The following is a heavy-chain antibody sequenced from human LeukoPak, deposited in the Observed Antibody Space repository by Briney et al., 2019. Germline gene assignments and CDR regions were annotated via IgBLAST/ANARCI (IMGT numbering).Heavy chain of an antibody. Sequence: ASVKVSCKASGYTFTGYYMHWVRQAPGQGLEWMGWINPNSGGTNYAQKFQGGVTMTRDTSISTAYMELSRLRSDDTAVYYCARDSTVTSWFDPWGQGTLVTVSS. V-gene: IGHV1-2*02. CDR3: ARDSTVTSWFDP. J-gene: IGHJ5*02. D-gene: IGHD4-17*01. CDR2: INPNSGGT. CDR1: GYTFTGYY.